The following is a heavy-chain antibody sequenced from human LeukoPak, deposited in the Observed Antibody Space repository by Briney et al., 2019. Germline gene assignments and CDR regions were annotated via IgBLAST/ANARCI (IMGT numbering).Heavy chain of an antibody. CDR1: GYTLTELS. CDR2: FDPEDGET. CDR3: ATLTTVTTGWFDP. J-gene: IGHJ5*02. Sequence: ASVKVSCKVSGYTLTELSMHWVRQAPGKGLEWMGGFDPEDGETIYAQKFQGRVTMPEDTSTDTAYMELSSLRSEDTAVYYCATLTTVTTGWFDPWGQGTLVTVSS. V-gene: IGHV1-24*01. D-gene: IGHD4-17*01.